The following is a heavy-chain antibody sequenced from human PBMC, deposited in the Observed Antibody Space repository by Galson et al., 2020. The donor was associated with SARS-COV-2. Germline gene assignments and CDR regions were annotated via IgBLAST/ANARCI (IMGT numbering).Heavy chain of an antibody. Sequence: GGSLRLSCAASGFMFSTYGMNWVRQAPGKGLEWLAYIRYDGSDQYYSDSVKGRFTISRDNSKNMLYLQMTSLRAEDTAVYYCARDRHGTTTTCYSWFDPWGQGTLVTVSS. J-gene: IGHJ5*02. D-gene: IGHD5-12*01. CDR3: ARDRHGTTTTCYSWFDP. CDR2: IRYDGSDQ. CDR1: GFMFSTYG. V-gene: IGHV3-30*02.